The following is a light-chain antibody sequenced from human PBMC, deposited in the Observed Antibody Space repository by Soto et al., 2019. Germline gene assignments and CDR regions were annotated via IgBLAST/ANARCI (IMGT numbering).Light chain of an antibody. Sequence: QSVLTQPASVSGSPGQSITISCTGTSGDIGSYNRVSWYQQHPGKAPKLIIYEVTDRPSGVSNRFSGSKFGNTASLTISGLQAEDEGEYYCSSYTNINTRACVFGTGTKLAVL. CDR1: SGDIGSYNR. CDR3: SSYTNINTRACV. CDR2: EVT. J-gene: IGLJ1*01. V-gene: IGLV2-14*01.